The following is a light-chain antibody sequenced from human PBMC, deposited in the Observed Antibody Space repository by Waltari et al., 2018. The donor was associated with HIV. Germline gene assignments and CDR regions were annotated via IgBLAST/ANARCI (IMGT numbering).Light chain of an antibody. Sequence: DIVLTQPPDSLAVSLGERATVQCRHSRTGFFNSPTQNFLAWYQPKPGQSPKLLFYWASTRASGVPDRFTASGSGTDFSLTISGLQADDVAVYYCQQYFTIGPGFGGGTKLEIK. J-gene: IGKJ4*01. CDR2: WAS. CDR3: QQYFTIGPG. CDR1: RTGFFNSPTQNF. V-gene: IGKV4-1*01.